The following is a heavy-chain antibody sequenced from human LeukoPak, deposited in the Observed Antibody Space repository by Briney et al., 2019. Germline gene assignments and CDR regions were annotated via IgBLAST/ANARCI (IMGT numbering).Heavy chain of an antibody. Sequence: PSETLSLTCTVSGGSISSSSYYWGWIRQPPGKGLEWLGSIYYSGSTYYNPSLKSRVTISVDTSKNRFSLKLSSVTAADTAVYYCARLGGEDIVVVPAAMGFWFDPWGQGTLVTVSS. D-gene: IGHD2-2*01. CDR2: IYYSGST. CDR1: GGSISSSSYY. CDR3: ARLGGEDIVVVPAAMGFWFDP. J-gene: IGHJ5*02. V-gene: IGHV4-39*01.